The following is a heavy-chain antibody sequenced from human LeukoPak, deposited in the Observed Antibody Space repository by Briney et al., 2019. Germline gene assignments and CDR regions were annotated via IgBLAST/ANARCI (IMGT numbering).Heavy chain of an antibody. CDR2: ISWNSGSI. Sequence: GGSLRLSCAASGFTFDDYSMHWVRQAPGKGLEWVSGISWNSGSIGYADSVKGRFTISRDNAKNSLYLQMNSLRAEDTAVYYCARALFRTTAPDYGGQGTRVPVPS. CDR1: GFTFDDYS. CDR3: ARALFRTTAPDY. D-gene: IGHD4-17*01. J-gene: IGHJ4*02. V-gene: IGHV3-9*01.